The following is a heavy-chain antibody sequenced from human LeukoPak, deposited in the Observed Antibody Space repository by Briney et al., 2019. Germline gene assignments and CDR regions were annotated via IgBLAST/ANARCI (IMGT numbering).Heavy chain of an antibody. V-gene: IGHV3-23*01. CDR3: ARSGTMVRGVNGP. CDR1: GFTFSSYA. Sequence: GGSLRLSCAASGFTFSSYAMSWVRQAPGKGLEWVSAISGSGGSTYYADSVKGRFTISRDNSKNTLYLQMNSLRAGNTAVYYCARSGTMVRGVNGPWGQGTLVTVSS. J-gene: IGHJ5*02. CDR2: ISGSGGST. D-gene: IGHD3-10*01.